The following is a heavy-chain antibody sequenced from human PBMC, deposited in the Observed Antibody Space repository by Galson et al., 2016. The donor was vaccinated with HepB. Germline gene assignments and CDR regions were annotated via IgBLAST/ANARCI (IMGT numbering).Heavy chain of an antibody. V-gene: IGHV1-2*06. CDR2: LNPNSGGT. J-gene: IGHJ4*02. CDR3: ARGQFKESNLRDH. CDR1: GYIFTAYY. Sequence: SVKVSCKASGYIFTAYYIHWVRQAPGQGLEWLGRLNPNSGGTNYAQKFQGRGSMTEDTSINVAYLDLRSLTSDYTAIYFCARGQFKESNLRDHWGPGTLVTVSA. D-gene: IGHD5-24*01.